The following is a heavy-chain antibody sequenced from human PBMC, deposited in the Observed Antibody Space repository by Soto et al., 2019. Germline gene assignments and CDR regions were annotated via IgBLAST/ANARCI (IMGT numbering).Heavy chain of an antibody. V-gene: IGHV4-59*01. J-gene: IGHJ5*02. CDR1: AGSITTSY. CDR3: ASSGIVGREENTWFDX. D-gene: IGHD3-22*01. CDR2: IAYRGST. Sequence: NPSDTLSLTCTVSAGSITTSYWSWIRQPLGKALEWIGYIAYRGSTNYNPSLKSLLTISIDTSKSQISLKLTYMTTADTAVYYCASSGIVGREENTWFDXWGQGTLVTVSX.